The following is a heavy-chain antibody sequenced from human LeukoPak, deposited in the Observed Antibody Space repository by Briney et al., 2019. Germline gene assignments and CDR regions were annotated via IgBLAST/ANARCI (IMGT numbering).Heavy chain of an antibody. J-gene: IGHJ6*02. V-gene: IGHV4-59*08. Sequence: SETLSLTCTVSGGSISSYYWSWIRQPPGKGLEWIGYIYYSGSTNYNPSLKSRVTISVDTSKNQFSRKLSSVTAADTAVYYCARHRHYYGSGSSGLDWGQGTTVTVSS. CDR2: IYYSGST. CDR1: GGSISSYY. D-gene: IGHD3-10*01. CDR3: ARHRHYYGSGSSGLD.